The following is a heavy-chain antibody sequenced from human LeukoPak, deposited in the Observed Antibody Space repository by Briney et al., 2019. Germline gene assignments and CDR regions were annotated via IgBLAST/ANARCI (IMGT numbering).Heavy chain of an antibody. D-gene: IGHD4-17*01. CDR1: GGSLSSYY. J-gene: IGHJ4*02. CDR3: ARGLNRNDYGDYGY. CDR2: IYYTGST. Sequence: SETLSLTCTVSGGSLSSYYWTWIRQPPGKGLEWIGYIYYTGSTSYNPPLKSRVTILVQTSKNQFSLKLSSVTAADTAVYYCARGLNRNDYGDYGYWGQGTLVTVSS. V-gene: IGHV4-59*01.